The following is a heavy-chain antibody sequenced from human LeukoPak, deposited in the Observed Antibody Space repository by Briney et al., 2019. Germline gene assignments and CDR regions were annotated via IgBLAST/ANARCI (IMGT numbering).Heavy chain of an antibody. CDR1: GSTFSSYG. V-gene: IGHV3-33*01. J-gene: IGHJ5*02. D-gene: IGHD3-22*01. Sequence: GGSLRLSCAASGSTFSSYGMHWVRQAPGKGLEWVAVIWYDGSNKYYADSVKGRFTISRDNSKNTLYLQMNSLRAEETAVYYCAREGATMIVDNWFDPWGQGTLVTVSS. CDR3: AREGATMIVDNWFDP. CDR2: IWYDGSNK.